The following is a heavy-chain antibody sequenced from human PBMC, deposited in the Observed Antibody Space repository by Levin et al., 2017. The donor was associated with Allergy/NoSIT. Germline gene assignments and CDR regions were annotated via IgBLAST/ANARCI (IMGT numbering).Heavy chain of an antibody. J-gene: IGHJ4*02. CDR2: INHSGST. CDR1: GGSFSGYY. Sequence: SQTLSLTCAVYGGSFSGYYWSWIRQPPGKGLEWIGEINHSGSTNYNPSLKSRVTISVDTSKNQFSLKLSSVTAADTAVYYCARGFRQSIAARPHFDYWGQGTLVTVSS. V-gene: IGHV4-34*01. CDR3: ARGFRQSIAARPHFDY. D-gene: IGHD6-6*01.